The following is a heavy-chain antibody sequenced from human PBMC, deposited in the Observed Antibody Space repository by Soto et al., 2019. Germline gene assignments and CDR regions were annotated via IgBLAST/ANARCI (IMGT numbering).Heavy chain of an antibody. CDR1: GFTFDDYD. V-gene: IGHV3-9*01. CDR3: LSVSGPRDLWGFDI. J-gene: IGHJ3*02. CDR2: LSWNSGHI. Sequence: EVQLVESGGGLVQPGRSLRLSCAASGFTFDDYDMHWVRQAPGQGLEWVSGLSWNSGHIAYVDSVRRRFSISRDNTKKFMYLLTSRLRPEDAAVSYCLSVSGPRDLWGFDIWGRGTMVAVSS. D-gene: IGHD6-19*01.